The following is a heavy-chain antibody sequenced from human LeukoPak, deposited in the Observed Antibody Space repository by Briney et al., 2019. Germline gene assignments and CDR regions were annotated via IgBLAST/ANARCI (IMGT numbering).Heavy chain of an antibody. CDR1: GFTFSSYA. D-gene: IGHD6-13*01. Sequence: GGSPRLSCAASGFTFSSYAMSWVRQAPGKGLEWVSAISGSGGNTYYADSVKGRFTISRDNSKNTLYLQMNSLRAEDTAVYYCAKAREEYSSSWPFDYWGQGTLVTVSS. CDR2: ISGSGGNT. J-gene: IGHJ4*02. CDR3: AKAREEYSSSWPFDY. V-gene: IGHV3-23*01.